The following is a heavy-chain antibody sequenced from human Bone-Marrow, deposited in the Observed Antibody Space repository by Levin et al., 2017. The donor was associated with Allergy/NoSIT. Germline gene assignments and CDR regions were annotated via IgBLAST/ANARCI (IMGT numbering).Heavy chain of an antibody. CDR1: GFTFSTHW. CDR2: IDQDGSDR. V-gene: IGHV3-7*01. CDR3: VRGSGWLLDY. J-gene: IGHJ4*02. D-gene: IGHD6-19*01. Sequence: GGSLRLSCAGSGFTFSTHWMNWVRQAPGKGLEWVAIIDQDGSDRYYVDSVKDRFTISRDNTKNSLFLQMNSLRAEDTAVYYCVRGSGWLLDYWGQGILVNVSS.